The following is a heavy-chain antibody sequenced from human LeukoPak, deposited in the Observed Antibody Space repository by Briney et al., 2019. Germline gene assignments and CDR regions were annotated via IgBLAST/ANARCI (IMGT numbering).Heavy chain of an antibody. V-gene: IGHV3-7*01. CDR2: IKDDGSDK. CDR1: GFTFSSAW. CDR3: ADLGSRD. Sequence: GGSLRLSCAASGFTFSSAWMTWVRQAPGKGLEWVATIKDDGSDKYYVDSVKGRFTISRDNAKKSLWLQLNSLRVEDTAMYYCADLGSRDWGQGTLVTVSS. J-gene: IGHJ4*02. D-gene: IGHD3-16*01.